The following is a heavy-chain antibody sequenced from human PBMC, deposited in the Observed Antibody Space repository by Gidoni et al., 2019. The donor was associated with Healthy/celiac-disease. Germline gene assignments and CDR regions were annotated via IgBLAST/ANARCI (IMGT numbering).Heavy chain of an antibody. D-gene: IGHD6-6*01. Sequence: QVQLQQWGAGLLKPSETLSLTCAVYGCSFSGYYWSWIRQPPGKGLEWIGEINHSGSTNYNPSLKSRVTISVDTSKNQCSLKLSSVTAADTAVYYCASPQLYSSSSPYRAFDIWGQGTMVTVSA. CDR2: INHSGST. CDR3: ASPQLYSSSSPYRAFDI. V-gene: IGHV4-34*01. CDR1: GCSFSGYY. J-gene: IGHJ3*02.